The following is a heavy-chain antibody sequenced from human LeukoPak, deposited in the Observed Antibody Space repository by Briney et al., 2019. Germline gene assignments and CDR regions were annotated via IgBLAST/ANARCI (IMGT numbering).Heavy chain of an antibody. CDR2: ISAYNGNT. Sequence: ASVKVSCKASGYTFTSYGISWVRQATGQGLEWMGWISAYNGNTNYAQKLQGRVTMTTDRSTSTAYMELRSLRSDDTAVYYCARDGSADYYDSSGYPYEFDPWGQGTLVTVSS. CDR1: GYTFTSYG. J-gene: IGHJ5*02. CDR3: ARDGSADYYDSSGYPYEFDP. V-gene: IGHV1-18*01. D-gene: IGHD3-22*01.